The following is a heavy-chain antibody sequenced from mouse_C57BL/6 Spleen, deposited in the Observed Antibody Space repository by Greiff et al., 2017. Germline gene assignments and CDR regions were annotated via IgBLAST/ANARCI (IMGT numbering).Heavy chain of an antibody. J-gene: IGHJ2*01. CDR1: GYTFTSYW. D-gene: IGHD1-1*01. V-gene: IGHV1-59*01. Sequence: VQLQQPGAELVRPGTSVKLSCKASGYTFTSYWMHWVKQRPGQGLEWIGVIDPSDSYTNYNQKFKGKATLTVDTSSSTAYMQLSSLTSEDSAVYYCARSITTDHYFDYWGQGTTLTVSS. CDR3: ARSITTDHYFDY. CDR2: IDPSDSYT.